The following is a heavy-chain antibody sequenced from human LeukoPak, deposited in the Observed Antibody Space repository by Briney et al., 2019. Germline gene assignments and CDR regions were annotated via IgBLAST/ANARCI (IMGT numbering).Heavy chain of an antibody. CDR2: IYYSGST. D-gene: IGHD1-26*01. CDR3: ARVVGATPDNYFDY. CDR1: GGSISSGGYY. V-gene: IGHV4-31*03. J-gene: IGHJ4*02. Sequence: PSETLSLTCTVSGGSISSGGYYWSWIRQHPGKGLEWIGYIYYSGSTYYNPSLKSRVTISVDMSKNQFSLKLSSVTAADTAVYYCARVVGATPDNYFDYWGQGTLVTVSS.